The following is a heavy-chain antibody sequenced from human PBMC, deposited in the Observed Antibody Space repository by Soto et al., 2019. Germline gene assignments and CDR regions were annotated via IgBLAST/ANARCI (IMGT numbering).Heavy chain of an antibody. Sequence: ASVKVSCKASGYTFTSYDINWVRQATGQGLEWMGWMNPNSGNTGYAQKFQGRVTMTRNTSISTAYMELSSLRSEDTAVYYCARGYCSSTSCYYYYYGMDVWRQGTTVTVSS. CDR3: ARGYCSSTSCYYYYYGMDV. J-gene: IGHJ6*02. V-gene: IGHV1-8*01. CDR2: MNPNSGNT. CDR1: GYTFTSYD. D-gene: IGHD2-2*01.